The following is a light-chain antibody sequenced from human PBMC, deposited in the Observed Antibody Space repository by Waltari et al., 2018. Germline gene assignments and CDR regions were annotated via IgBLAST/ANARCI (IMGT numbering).Light chain of an antibody. CDR1: ESVLHNINNQSY. CDR3: QQYYSPPWT. CDR2: WTS. Sequence: DIVMTQSPDSLAVSLGERATINCRSSESVLHNINNQSYLAWYQQKEGQPPKRLIYWTSTRQSGVPDRFSGNGSGTDFTLTINSLQTEDVAVYYCQQYYSPPWTFGQGTKVEV. V-gene: IGKV4-1*01. J-gene: IGKJ1*01.